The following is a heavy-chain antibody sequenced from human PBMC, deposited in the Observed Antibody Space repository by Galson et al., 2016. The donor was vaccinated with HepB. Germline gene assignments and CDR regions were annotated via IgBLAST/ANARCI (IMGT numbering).Heavy chain of an antibody. CDR1: GFLFRGYG. D-gene: IGHD3-10*02. V-gene: IGHV3-30*18. CDR3: AKRHEFCPPVGCSVDY. CDR2: DSMDGRRK. J-gene: IGHJ4*02. Sequence: SLRLSCAGSGFLFRGYGMHWVRQAPGKGLEWVAADSMDGRRKFYSDSVRGRFTISRDNSNNMLFLQMDSLRPDDTAVHYCAKRHEFCPPVGCSVDYWGQGTLVSVSS.